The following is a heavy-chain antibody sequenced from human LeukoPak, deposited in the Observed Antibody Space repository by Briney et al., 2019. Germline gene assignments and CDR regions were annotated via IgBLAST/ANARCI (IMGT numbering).Heavy chain of an antibody. V-gene: IGHV3-53*01. CDR3: ARGAVRRALRFDP. D-gene: IGHD2-8*01. Sequence: GGSLRLSCAASGFTVSSNYMSWVRQAPGKGLEWVSVIYSGGSTYYADSVKGRFTISRDNSKNTLYLQMNSLRAEDTAVYYCARGAVRRALRFDPWGQGTLVTVSS. CDR1: GFTVSSNY. J-gene: IGHJ5*02. CDR2: IYSGGST.